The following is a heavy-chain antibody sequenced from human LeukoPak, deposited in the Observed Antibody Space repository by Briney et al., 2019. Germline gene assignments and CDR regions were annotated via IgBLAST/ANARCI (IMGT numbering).Heavy chain of an antibody. D-gene: IGHD1-26*01. J-gene: IGHJ3*02. V-gene: IGHV1-2*02. Sequence: ASVKVSCKASGYTFTGDYIHWGRQAPGQGLEWILGNTPNIGGPTYAQNFRGRVTMTRAPSITTAHRELTRLLSDDTAWYYCARVLGWELPHDAFDIWGQGTMVTVSS. CDR3: ARVLGWELPHDAFDI. CDR2: NTPNIGGP. CDR1: GYTFTGDY.